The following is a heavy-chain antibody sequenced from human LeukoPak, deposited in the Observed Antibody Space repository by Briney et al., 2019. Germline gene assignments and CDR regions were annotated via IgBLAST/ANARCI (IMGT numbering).Heavy chain of an antibody. CDR1: GYRFTDFG. CDR2: KSTGKRDP. J-gene: IGHJ3*02. CDR3: SRDWGTAGDISDI. Sequence: ASVTVSCKAGGYRFTDFGISWLRQAPGQGLEGMGGKSTGKRDPEYAQKFKGRVTVNTDTSTNTAYMGIRRLRLDDTALYFCSRDWGTAGDISDIWGQGTMITVSS. V-gene: IGHV1-18*01. D-gene: IGHD1-1*01.